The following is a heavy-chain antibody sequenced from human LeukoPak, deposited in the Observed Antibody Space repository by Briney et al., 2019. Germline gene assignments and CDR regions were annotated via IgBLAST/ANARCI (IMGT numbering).Heavy chain of an antibody. CDR3: LTVRKYLRVGWNSNFDY. Sequence: GGSLRLSCAASGFTFSSYGMSWVRQAPGKGLEWVSAISGSAGTTHYADSVKGRFTISRDNSKNTLYLQMNSLRAEDTAVYYCLTVRKYLRVGWNSNFDYWGQGTLVTVSS. J-gene: IGHJ4*02. D-gene: IGHD1-7*01. CDR1: GFTFSSYG. V-gene: IGHV3-23*01. CDR2: ISGSAGTT.